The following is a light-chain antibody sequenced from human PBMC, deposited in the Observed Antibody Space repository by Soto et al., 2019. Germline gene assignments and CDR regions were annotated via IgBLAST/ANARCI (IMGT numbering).Light chain of an antibody. V-gene: IGKV3-11*01. J-gene: IGKJ2*01. CDR1: QSVSSY. CDR3: QQRSNWLYT. Sequence: EIVLTQSPDTLSLSPGERATVSCRASQSVSSYLAWYQQKPGQAPRLLIYDASNRATGIPARFSGSGSGTDFTLTISSLEPEDLAVYYCQQRSNWLYTFGQGTKLEIK. CDR2: DAS.